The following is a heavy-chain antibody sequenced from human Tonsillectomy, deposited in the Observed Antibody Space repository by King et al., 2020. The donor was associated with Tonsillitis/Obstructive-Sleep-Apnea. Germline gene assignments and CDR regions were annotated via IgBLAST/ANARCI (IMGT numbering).Heavy chain of an antibody. D-gene: IGHD3-22*01. J-gene: IGHJ6*02. CDR1: GSSFTSYW. V-gene: IGHV5-10-1*03. CDR3: ARHLTYDSSGYYPDYYYGTDV. Sequence: VQLVQSGVEVKKPGESLRISCKASGSSFTSYWISWVRQMPGKGLEWMGMIDPGDSYTNYSPSFQGHVTISADKSISTAYLQWSSLKASDTAMYYCARHLTYDSSGYYPDYYYGTDVWGQGTTVTVSS. CDR2: IDPGDSYT.